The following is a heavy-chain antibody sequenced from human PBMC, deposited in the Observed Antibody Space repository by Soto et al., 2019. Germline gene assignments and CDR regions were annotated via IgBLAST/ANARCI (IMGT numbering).Heavy chain of an antibody. J-gene: IGHJ5*02. CDR3: ARSYCADSVSCNWFDP. D-gene: IGHD2-8*02. V-gene: IGHV4-59*01. CDR1: GDSSSTYY. CDR2: INYSGGS. Sequence: QVQLQESGPGLVKSSETLSLTCSVSGDSSSTYYWGWIRQPPGQGLEWIGYINYSGGSNHDPSLKSRLRISVDASKNQVSLKLTSVTAADTAGYYCARSYCADSVSCNWFDPWGQGTLVVVSS.